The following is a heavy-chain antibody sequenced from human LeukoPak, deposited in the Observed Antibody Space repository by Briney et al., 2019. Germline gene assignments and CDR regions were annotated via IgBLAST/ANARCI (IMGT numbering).Heavy chain of an antibody. V-gene: IGHV3-30*03. Sequence: GGSLRLSCAVSGFTFRNYVSHWVRQAPGKGLEWVAFISYDGNGQYYADSVEGRFTISRDNSKNTLFLQMNSLRAEDTAVYFCASQAGYSSGWAPVYWGQGTPVTVSS. D-gene: IGHD6-19*01. CDR2: ISYDGNGQ. J-gene: IGHJ4*02. CDR1: GFTFRNYV. CDR3: ASQAGYSSGWAPVY.